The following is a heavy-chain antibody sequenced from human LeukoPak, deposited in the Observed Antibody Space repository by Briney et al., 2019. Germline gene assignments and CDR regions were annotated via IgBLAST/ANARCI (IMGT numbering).Heavy chain of an antibody. Sequence: SETLSLTCTVSGGSIAGYYWSWIRQPPGKGLEWIGDIYYSGSTNYNSSLKSRVTISVDTSKNQFSLNLSSVTAADTALYYCARHKSPLPLYWGQGTLVTVSS. CDR2: IYYSGST. CDR1: GGSIAGYY. CDR3: ARHKSPLPLY. D-gene: IGHD2-2*02. V-gene: IGHV4-59*08. J-gene: IGHJ4*02.